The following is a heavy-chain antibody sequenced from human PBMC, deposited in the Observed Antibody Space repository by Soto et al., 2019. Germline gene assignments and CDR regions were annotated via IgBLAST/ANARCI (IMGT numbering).Heavy chain of an antibody. CDR3: ARHKLWGDFLANWFDP. Sequence: GASVKVSCKASGGTFSSHAIIWVRQAPGQGLEWMGGIIPIFGTANYAQKFQGRVTITADESTSTAYMELSSLRSEDTAVYYCARHKLWGDFLANWFDPWGQGTLVTVSS. CDR1: GGTFSSHA. J-gene: IGHJ5*02. V-gene: IGHV1-69*13. CDR2: IIPIFGTA. D-gene: IGHD3-16*01.